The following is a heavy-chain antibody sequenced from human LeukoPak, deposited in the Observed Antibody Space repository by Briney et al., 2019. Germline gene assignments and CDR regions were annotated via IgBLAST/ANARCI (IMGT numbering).Heavy chain of an antibody. D-gene: IGHD3-22*01. J-gene: IGHJ4*02. CDR3: ANDGFDDYNTSGYSYFHY. CDR1: GFTFSTYA. V-gene: IGHV3-23*01. CDR2: MSTTGGGK. Sequence: PGGSLRLSCAASGFTFSTYAMSWVRQAPGKGLEWVSGMSTTGGGKYYADSVKGRFTITRDNSKNTLYLQMNSLRAEDTAVYYCANDGFDDYNTSGYSYFHYWGQGTLVTVSS.